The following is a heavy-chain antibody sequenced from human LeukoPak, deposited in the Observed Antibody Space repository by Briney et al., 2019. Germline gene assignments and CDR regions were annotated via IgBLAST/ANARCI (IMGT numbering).Heavy chain of an antibody. Sequence: SETLSLTCTVSGGSINSSSYYWGWIRQPPGKGLEWIGSIYYSGSTYYNPSLKSRVTISVDTSKNQFSLKLSSVTAADTAVYYCARHFPQSSGYRFHLTGGGFDPWGQGTLVTVSS. D-gene: IGHD3-22*01. CDR3: ARHFPQSSGYRFHLTGGGFDP. V-gene: IGHV4-39*01. J-gene: IGHJ5*02. CDR1: GGSINSSSYY. CDR2: IYYSGST.